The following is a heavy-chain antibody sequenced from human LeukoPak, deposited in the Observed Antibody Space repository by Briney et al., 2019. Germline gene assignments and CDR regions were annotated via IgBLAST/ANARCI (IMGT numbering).Heavy chain of an antibody. V-gene: IGHV4-39*01. D-gene: IGHD2-8*02. Sequence: SSETLSLTCTVSGGSISSSRYFWGWIRQPPGKGLEWIGSMYSSGSTYYNPSLTSRLTISVDTSKNQFSLKLSSVTAADTAVYYCARHLTGSSFDYWGQGTLVTVSS. CDR1: GGSISSSRYF. CDR3: ARHLTGSSFDY. J-gene: IGHJ4*02. CDR2: MYSSGST.